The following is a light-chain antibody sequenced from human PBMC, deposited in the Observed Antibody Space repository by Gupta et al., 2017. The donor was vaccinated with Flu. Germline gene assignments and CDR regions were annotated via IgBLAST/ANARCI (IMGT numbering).Light chain of an antibody. J-gene: IGLJ1*01. CDR1: SGDVGANKY. Sequence: QSALTQPCSVSGSPAQSTTISCTGTSGDVGANKYVSWYQQHPCKVPTVIIYEDSNRPSGVSNRFSCTKSGNTASLTLTVLQAEEEAEDDCNYHTNTGNMEVFGRGTKVPVL. V-gene: IGLV2-14*01. CDR2: EDS. CDR3: NYHTNTGNMEV.